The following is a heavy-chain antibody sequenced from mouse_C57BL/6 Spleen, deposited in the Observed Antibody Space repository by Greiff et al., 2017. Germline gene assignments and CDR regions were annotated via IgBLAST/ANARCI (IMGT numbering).Heavy chain of an antibody. CDR3: ERRDDSVLRYFDV. J-gene: IGHJ1*03. D-gene: IGHD2-4*01. Sequence: VQLQESGPELVKPGASVKISCKASGYAFSSSWMNWVKQRPGKGLEWIGRIYPGDGDTKDNGKFQGKATLTADKSSSTAYMQLSSLTSEDSAVYFCERRDDSVLRYFDVWGKGTTVTVSS. V-gene: IGHV1-82*01. CDR2: IYPGDGDT. CDR1: GYAFSSSW.